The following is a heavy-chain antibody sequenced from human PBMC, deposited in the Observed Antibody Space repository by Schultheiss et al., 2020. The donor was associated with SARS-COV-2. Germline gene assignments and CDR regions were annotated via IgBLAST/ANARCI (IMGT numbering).Heavy chain of an antibody. V-gene: IGHV4-61*05. J-gene: IGHJ4*02. CDR1: GGSISSSSYY. CDR2: IYYSGST. Sequence: SQTLSLTCTVSGGSISSSSYYWGWIRQPPGKGLEWIGYIYYSGSTNYNPSLKSRVTISVDTSKNQFSLKLSSVTAADTAVYYCARVISGSYYFDYWGQGTLVTVSS. D-gene: IGHD1-26*01. CDR3: ARVISGSYYFDY.